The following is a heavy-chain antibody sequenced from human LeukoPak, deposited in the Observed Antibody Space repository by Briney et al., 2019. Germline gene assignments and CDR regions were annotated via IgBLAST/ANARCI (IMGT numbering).Heavy chain of an antibody. CDR1: GGSVNTFY. CDR3: ARDSFSSSWPKWFDP. D-gene: IGHD6-13*01. CDR2: IYYRGST. V-gene: IGHV4-59*02. J-gene: IGHJ5*02. Sequence: SETLSLTCTVSGGSVNTFYWSWIRQPPGKGLEWIGYIYYRGSTNYNPSVKSRVTISIDTSKNQFSLRLSSVTAADAAVYYCARDSFSSSWPKWFDPWGQGILVAVSS.